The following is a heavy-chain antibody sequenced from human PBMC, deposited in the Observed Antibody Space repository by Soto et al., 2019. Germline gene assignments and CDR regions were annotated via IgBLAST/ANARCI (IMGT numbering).Heavy chain of an antibody. CDR2: IKQDGSEK. CDR3: ARDVLRFLEWLLPTFDY. Sequence: EVQLVESGGGLVQPGGSLRLSCAASGFTFSSYWMSWVRQAPGKGLEWVANIKQDGSEKYYVDSVKGRFTISRDNAKNSLYLQXNSLRAEDTAXYXCARDVLRFLEWLLPTFDYWGQGTLVTVSS. J-gene: IGHJ4*02. V-gene: IGHV3-7*01. D-gene: IGHD3-3*01. CDR1: GFTFSSYW.